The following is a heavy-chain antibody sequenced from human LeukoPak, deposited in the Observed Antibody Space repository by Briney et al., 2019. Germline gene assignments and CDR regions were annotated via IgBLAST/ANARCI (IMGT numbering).Heavy chain of an antibody. Sequence: GASVKVSCKASGYTFTSYGISWVRQAPGQGLEWMGWIGAYNGNTNYAQKLQGRVTMTRNTSISTAYMELSSLRSEDTAVYYCARAGGYCGRISCPYYFDYWGQGPLVAVSS. D-gene: IGHD2-15*01. CDR3: ARAGGYCGRISCPYYFDY. J-gene: IGHJ4*02. V-gene: IGHV1-18*01. CDR2: IGAYNGNT. CDR1: GYTFTSYG.